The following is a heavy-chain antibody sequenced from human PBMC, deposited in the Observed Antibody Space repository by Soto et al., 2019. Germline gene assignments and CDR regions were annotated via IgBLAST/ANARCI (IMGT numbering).Heavy chain of an antibody. Sequence: GGSLRLSCGASGFTFSSNAMTWVRQAPGKGLEWVSAISGSGDSTYYADSVKGRFTISRDNSKNTMFLQINSLRAEDTAVYYCAQGRGLVSPHYWGQGTLVTSPQ. CDR2: ISGSGDST. CDR3: AQGRGLVSPHY. V-gene: IGHV3-23*01. J-gene: IGHJ4*02. CDR1: GFTFSSNA. D-gene: IGHD3-9*01.